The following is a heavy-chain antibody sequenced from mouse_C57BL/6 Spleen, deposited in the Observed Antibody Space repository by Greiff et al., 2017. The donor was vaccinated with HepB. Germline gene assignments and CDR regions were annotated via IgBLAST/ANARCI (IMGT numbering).Heavy chain of an antibody. J-gene: IGHJ4*01. CDR2: ISSGSSTI. Sequence: VQLKESGGGLVKPGGSLKLSCAASGFTFSDYGMHWVRQAPEKGLEWVAYISSGSSTIYYADTVKGRFTISRDNAKNTLFLQMTSLRSEDTAMYYCARVGGTTVVAKDYAMDYWGQGTSVTVSS. CDR3: ARVGGTTVVAKDYAMDY. CDR1: GFTFSDYG. D-gene: IGHD1-1*01. V-gene: IGHV5-17*01.